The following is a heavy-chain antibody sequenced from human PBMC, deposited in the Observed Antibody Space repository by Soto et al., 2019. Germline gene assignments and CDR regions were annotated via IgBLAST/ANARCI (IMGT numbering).Heavy chain of an antibody. Sequence: XGSLILSCATSGFNFSDYGIHWVRQAPGKGLDWVAVVLFDGNHKLYADFVKGRFTVSRDTSSNTLYLQLNSLIGEDTAVYYGARTPSTGLDYWGQGTLVTVSS. CDR3: ARTPSTGLDY. CDR2: VLFDGNHK. J-gene: IGHJ4*02. CDR1: GFNFSDYG. D-gene: IGHD1-1*01. V-gene: IGHV3-33*03.